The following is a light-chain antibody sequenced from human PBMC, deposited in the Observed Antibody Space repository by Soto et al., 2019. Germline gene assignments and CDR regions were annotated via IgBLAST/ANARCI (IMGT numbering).Light chain of an antibody. CDR3: QQYNKWPLT. CDR1: QSVYST. CDR2: GAS. Sequence: EIVMTQSPATLSVSPGERATLSCRASQSVYSTLAWYQQKPGQAPRLLIYGASTRATGIPARCSGAGSATEFTLTISSLQSEDSAVYYCQQYNKWPLTFGGGTKVEIK. J-gene: IGKJ4*01. V-gene: IGKV3-15*01.